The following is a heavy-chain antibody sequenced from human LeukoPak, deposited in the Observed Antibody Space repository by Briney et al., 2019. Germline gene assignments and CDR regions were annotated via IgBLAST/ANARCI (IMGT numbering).Heavy chain of an antibody. Sequence: NPSETLSLTCTVSGGSISSHYWSWIRQPPGKGLEWIGYIYYSGSTNYNPSLKSRVTISVDTSNNQFSLKLSSVTAADTAVYYCVRVGYYDSTDAFDIWGQGTMVTVSS. CDR1: GGSISSHY. V-gene: IGHV4-59*11. J-gene: IGHJ3*02. CDR2: IYYSGST. D-gene: IGHD3-22*01. CDR3: VRVGYYDSTDAFDI.